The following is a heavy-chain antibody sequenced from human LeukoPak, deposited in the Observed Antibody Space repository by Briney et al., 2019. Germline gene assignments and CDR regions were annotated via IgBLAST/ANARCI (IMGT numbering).Heavy chain of an antibody. CDR2: ISYDGSNK. V-gene: IGHV3-30-3*01. Sequence: PGGSLRLSCAASGFTFSSYAMHWVRQAPGKGLEWVAVISYDGSNKYYADSVKGRFTISRDNSKNTLYLQMNSLRAEDTAVYYCARVAPYDYWGQRTLVTVSS. CDR1: GFTFSSYA. D-gene: IGHD2-15*01. J-gene: IGHJ4*02. CDR3: ARVAPYDY.